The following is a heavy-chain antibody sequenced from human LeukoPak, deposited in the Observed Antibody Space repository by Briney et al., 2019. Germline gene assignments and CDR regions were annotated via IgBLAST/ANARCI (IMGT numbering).Heavy chain of an antibody. Sequence: SETLSLTCAVYGGSFSGYYWSWIRQPPGKGLEWIGEINHSGSTNYNPSLKSRVTISVDTSKNQFSLKLSSVTAADTAVYYCARGRAVDGLDWGQGTLVTVSS. CDR1: GGSFSGYY. CDR3: ARGRAVDGLD. V-gene: IGHV4-34*01. CDR2: INHSGST. J-gene: IGHJ4*02. D-gene: IGHD6-19*01.